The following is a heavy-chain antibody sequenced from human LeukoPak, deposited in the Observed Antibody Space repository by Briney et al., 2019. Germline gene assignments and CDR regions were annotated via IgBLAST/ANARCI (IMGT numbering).Heavy chain of an antibody. J-gene: IGHJ4*02. V-gene: IGHV4-4*07. CDR2: ISASGNT. CDR3: ARQGVATAIDY. CDR1: GGSISTYF. D-gene: IGHD2-21*02. Sequence: SETLSLTCTVSGGSISTYFWSWIRQPAGKGLEWIGRISASGNTNYNPSLKSRVTMSVDTSMNLFALKLSSVTAADTAVYYCARQGVATAIDYWGQGTLVTVSS.